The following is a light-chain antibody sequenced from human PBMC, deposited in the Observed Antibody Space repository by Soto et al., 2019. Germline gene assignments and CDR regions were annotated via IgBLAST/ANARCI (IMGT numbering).Light chain of an antibody. CDR2: DAS. Sequence: MTQSPVTLSVSPGERATLSCRDSQFIGSNLAWYQQKPAQPPRLLIYDASTRATGIPARFSGSGSGTEVTLTISSLQSEDFAVYYCQQYNNWPPLTFGGGTKVDIK. V-gene: IGKV3-15*01. J-gene: IGKJ4*01. CDR1: QFIGSN. CDR3: QQYNNWPPLT.